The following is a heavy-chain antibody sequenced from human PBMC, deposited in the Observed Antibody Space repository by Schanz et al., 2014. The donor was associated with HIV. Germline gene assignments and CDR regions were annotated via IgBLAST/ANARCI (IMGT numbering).Heavy chain of an antibody. V-gene: IGHV1-2*02. D-gene: IGHD2-2*01. J-gene: IGHJ5*02. CDR3: AKSRFQLHWFDL. CDR2: FNPNSGGR. Sequence: QVQLVQSGAEVKKPGASVKVSCKASGYTFTGYYLHWIRQAPGQGLEWMGWFNPNSGGRIYPQKFEGRVTMTRDTSISTAYMELARLRSDDTAVYYCAKSRFQLHWFDLWGQGSLVTVSS. CDR1: GYTFTGYY.